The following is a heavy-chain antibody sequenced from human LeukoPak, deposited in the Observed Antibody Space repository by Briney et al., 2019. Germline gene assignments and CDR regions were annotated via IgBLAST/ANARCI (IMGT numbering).Heavy chain of an antibody. J-gene: IGHJ6*02. Sequence: ASVKVSCKASGYTFTNYGISWVRQAPGQGLEWMGYIIAYNGNTNYAQNFQGRVTMTTDTSTSTAYMELRSLRSDDTAVYYCARDLVRGRRKWENNGMDVWGQGTRVTVSS. V-gene: IGHV1-18*01. CDR1: GYTFTNYG. CDR2: IIAYNGNT. CDR3: ARDLVRGRRKWENNGMDV. D-gene: IGHD1-26*01.